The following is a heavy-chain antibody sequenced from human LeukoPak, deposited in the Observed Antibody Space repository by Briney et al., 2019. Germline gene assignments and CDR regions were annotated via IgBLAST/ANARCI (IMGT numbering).Heavy chain of an antibody. J-gene: IGHJ4*02. CDR3: ARHESKYYDILTGVFDY. Sequence: SETLSLTCTVSGGSISSGDYYWSWIRQPPGKGLEWIGYIYYSGSTYYNPSLKSRVTISVDTSKNQFSLKLSSVTAADTAVYYCARHESKYYDILTGVFDYWGQGTLVTVSS. V-gene: IGHV4-30-4*01. CDR1: GGSISSGDYY. D-gene: IGHD3-9*01. CDR2: IYYSGST.